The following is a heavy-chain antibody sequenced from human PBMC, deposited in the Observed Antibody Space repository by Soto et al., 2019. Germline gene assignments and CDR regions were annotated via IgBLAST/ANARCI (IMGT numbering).Heavy chain of an antibody. CDR2: ISGSGVDT. J-gene: IGHJ4*02. V-gene: IGHV3-23*01. D-gene: IGHD3-3*01. CDR3: VKEIRIFGVVIFDY. Sequence: GGSLRLSCAASGFTFSTYAMSWVRQAPGKGLEWVSAISGSGVDTYYADSVKGRSIISRDNSKNTLFLQVNSLRVDDTAVYYCVKEIRIFGVVIFDYWGQGTLVTVSS. CDR1: GFTFSTYA.